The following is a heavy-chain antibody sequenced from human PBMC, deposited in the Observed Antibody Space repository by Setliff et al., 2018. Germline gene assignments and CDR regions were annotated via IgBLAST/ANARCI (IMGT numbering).Heavy chain of an antibody. J-gene: IGHJ4*02. CDR1: GDSISSGSYY. D-gene: IGHD3-10*01. Sequence: TSETLSLTCTVSGDSISSGSYYWNWIRQHPERGLEWLGYIFHSGSTHYNSSLKSRITISIDTSKNHFSLELNSVTAADSAVYYCARVADGSGSFYLGLDYWGQGILVTVSS. V-gene: IGHV4-31*03. CDR3: ARVADGSGSFYLGLDY. CDR2: IFHSGST.